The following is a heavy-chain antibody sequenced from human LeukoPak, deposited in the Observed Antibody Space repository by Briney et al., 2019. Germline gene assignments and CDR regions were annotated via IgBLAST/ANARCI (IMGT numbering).Heavy chain of an antibody. CDR1: GFTFRTYA. CDR3: AQQLGYCSGGSCYFTS. Sequence: GGSLRLSCAASGFTFRTYAMSWVRQTPGKGLEWVSAINNDGDNTYYADSVKGRFSVSRDNSKNTLHLQMNSLRAEDTAKYYCAQQLGYCSGGSCYFTSWGQGTLVTVSS. J-gene: IGHJ5*02. D-gene: IGHD2-15*01. CDR2: INNDGDNT. V-gene: IGHV3-23*01.